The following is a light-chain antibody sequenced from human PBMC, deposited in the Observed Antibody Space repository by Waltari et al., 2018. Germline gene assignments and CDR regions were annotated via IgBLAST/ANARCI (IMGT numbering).Light chain of an antibody. CDR1: QIISNW. CDR3: QQVNSFPAT. CDR2: GAS. Sequence: DIQMTQPPSSESAFVGDRVTITCRATQIISNWLAWYQQKPGKAPKLLIYGASDLHSGVSSRFSGSGAGTDFTLTISSLQAEDFATYYCQQVNSFPATFGGGTTVEIK. V-gene: IGKV1-12*01. J-gene: IGKJ4*01.